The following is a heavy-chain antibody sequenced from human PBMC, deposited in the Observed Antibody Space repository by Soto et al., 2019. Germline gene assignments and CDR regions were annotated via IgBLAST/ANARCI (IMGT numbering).Heavy chain of an antibody. CDR2: IYYSGST. D-gene: IGHD2-2*01. CDR3: ASTYCSSTSCYESDY. Sequence: QLQLQESGPGLVKPSETLSLTCTVSGGSISSSSYYWGWIRQPPGKGLEWIGSIYYSGSTYYNPSLKSRVTISVDTSKNPFSLKLSSVTAADTAVYYCASTYCSSTSCYESDYWGQGTLVTVSS. J-gene: IGHJ4*02. V-gene: IGHV4-39*01. CDR1: GGSISSSSYY.